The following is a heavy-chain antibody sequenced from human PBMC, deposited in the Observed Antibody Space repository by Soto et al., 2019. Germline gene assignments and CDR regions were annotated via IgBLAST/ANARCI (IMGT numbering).Heavy chain of an antibody. J-gene: IGHJ4*02. CDR2: INPNGGST. V-gene: IGHV1-46*03. Sequence: QVQLVQSGAEVKKPGASVKVSCKASGYTFTSSYIHWVRQAPGQGLEWMAIINPNGGSTNYAQKFQGRVTVTRDTSTSTVCMELSSLTSEDTAVYYCTRSLMEGDYWGQGTLVTVSA. CDR3: TRSLMEGDY. CDR1: GYTFTSSY. D-gene: IGHD3-10*01.